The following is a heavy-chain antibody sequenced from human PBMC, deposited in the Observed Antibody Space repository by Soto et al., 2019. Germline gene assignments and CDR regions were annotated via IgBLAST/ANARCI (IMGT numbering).Heavy chain of an antibody. V-gene: IGHV4-59*01. CDR1: GGSISVYY. Sequence: PSETLSLTCTISGGSISVYYWSWIRQPPGQALEWIGYIYDSGSPYYNPSLRSRVIISADTSKNQISLKLTSANAADTAVYYCARGVGSSPPRYWGRGTLVTVSS. J-gene: IGHJ4*02. D-gene: IGHD1-26*01. CDR3: ARGVGSSPPRY. CDR2: IYDSGSP.